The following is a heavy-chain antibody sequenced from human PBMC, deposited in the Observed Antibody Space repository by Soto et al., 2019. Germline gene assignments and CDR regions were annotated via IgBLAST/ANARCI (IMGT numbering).Heavy chain of an antibody. V-gene: IGHV1-69*13. J-gene: IGHJ6*02. D-gene: IGHD3-10*01. CDR2: IIPIFGTA. Sequence: GASVKVSCKASGGTFSSHSISWVRQAPGQRLEWMGGIIPIFGTANYAQKFQGRVTITADESTSTAYMELSSLRSEDTAVYYCARDSITMVRGVIIPYGMDVWGQGTTVTSP. CDR3: ARDSITMVRGVIIPYGMDV. CDR1: GGTFSSHS.